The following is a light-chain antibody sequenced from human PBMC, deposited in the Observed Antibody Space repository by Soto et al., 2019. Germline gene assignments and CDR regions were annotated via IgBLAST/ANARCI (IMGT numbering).Light chain of an antibody. J-gene: IGKJ5*01. CDR2: AAS. Sequence: DIQMTQSPSSLSASVGDRFTITCQASQDISNYLNWYQQKPGKAPKLLIYAASTLQSGVPSRFSGSGSGTDFTLTISSLQPEDFATYYCQQLNSYLITFGQGTRLEIK. CDR3: QQLNSYLIT. CDR1: QDISNY. V-gene: IGKV1-9*01.